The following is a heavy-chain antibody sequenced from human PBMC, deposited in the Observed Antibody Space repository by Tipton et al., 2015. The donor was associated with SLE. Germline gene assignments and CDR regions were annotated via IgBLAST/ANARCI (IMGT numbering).Heavy chain of an antibody. D-gene: IGHD3-10*01. J-gene: IGHJ4*02. CDR2: IDPSDFYT. Sequence: VQLVQSGAEVKKPGESLKISCKASGYSFTTYWIGWVRQLPGKGLEWMGRIDPSDFYTNYSPSFQGHVTISADKSISTAYLQWSSLKASDTAMYYCARHAVRGVIDCWGQGTLVTVSS. V-gene: IGHV5-10-1*01. CDR1: GYSFTTYW. CDR3: ARHAVRGVIDC.